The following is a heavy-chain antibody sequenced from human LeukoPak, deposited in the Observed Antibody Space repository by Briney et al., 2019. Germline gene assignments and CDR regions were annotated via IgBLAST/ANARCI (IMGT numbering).Heavy chain of an antibody. Sequence: PSETLSLTCTVSGGSISSYYWSWIRQPPGKGLEWIGYIYYSGSTNYNPSLKSRVTISVDTSKNQFSLKLSSVTAADTAVYYCARLGASYYDSSGWSPPLYYFDYWGQGTLVTVSS. CDR2: IYYSGST. V-gene: IGHV4-59*01. CDR3: ARLGASYYDSSGWSPPLYYFDY. CDR1: GGSISSYY. D-gene: IGHD3-22*01. J-gene: IGHJ4*02.